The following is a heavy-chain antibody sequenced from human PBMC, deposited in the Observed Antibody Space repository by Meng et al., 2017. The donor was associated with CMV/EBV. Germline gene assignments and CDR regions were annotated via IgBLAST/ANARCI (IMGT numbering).Heavy chain of an antibody. CDR1: GYTFTSYD. J-gene: IGHJ6*02. CDR2: MNPNSGNT. V-gene: IGHV1-8*03. CDR3: ERGNCSSTSCYTRYYYGMDV. Sequence: ASVQVSCKASGYTFTSYDINWVRQATGQGLEWMGWMNPNSGNTGYSQKFQGRVTITRNTSISTAYMELSSLRCEDTAVNYCERGNCSSTSCYTRYYYGMDVWGQGTTVTVSS. D-gene: IGHD2-2*02.